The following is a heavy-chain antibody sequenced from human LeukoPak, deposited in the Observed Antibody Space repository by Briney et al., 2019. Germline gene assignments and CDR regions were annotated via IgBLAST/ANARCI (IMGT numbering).Heavy chain of an antibody. Sequence: GESLKLSCEGSGFSFTSYWIGWVRQMPGKGLEWMGIIYPGDSDSRNSPSFQGQVTISADKSINTAYLQWISLEASDTHMYFCVQRSRVYCSGGSWYGYYFDFWGQGTLVTVSS. V-gene: IGHV5-51*01. CDR2: IYPGDSDS. CDR1: GFSFTSYW. CDR3: VQRSRVYCSGGSWYGYYFDF. J-gene: IGHJ4*02. D-gene: IGHD2-15*01.